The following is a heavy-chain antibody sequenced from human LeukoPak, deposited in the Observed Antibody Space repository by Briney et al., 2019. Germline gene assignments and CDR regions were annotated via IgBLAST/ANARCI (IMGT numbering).Heavy chain of an antibody. Sequence: ASVKVSCKASGYTFTGYYMHWVRQAPGQGLEWMGRINPNSGGTNYAQKFQGRVTMTRDTSISTAYMELSRLTSDDTAVYYCAKGVYSYGNFDYWGQGTLVTVSS. D-gene: IGHD5-18*01. CDR3: AKGVYSYGNFDY. CDR2: INPNSGGT. V-gene: IGHV1-2*06. J-gene: IGHJ4*02. CDR1: GYTFTGYY.